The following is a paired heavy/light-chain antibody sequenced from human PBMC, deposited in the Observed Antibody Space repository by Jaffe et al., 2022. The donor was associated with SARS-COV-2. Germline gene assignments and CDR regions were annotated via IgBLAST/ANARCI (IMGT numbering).Light chain of an antibody. V-gene: IGLV2-14*03. CDR2: DVS. J-gene: IGLJ3*02. CDR1: SNDIGGYNF. CDR3: SSYRSTNTLV. Sequence: QSALTQPASVSGSPGQSVTISCTGTSNDIGGYNFVSWYQQHPGKAPKLMIYDVSNRPPGVSDRFSGSKSGNTASLTISGLRAEDEADYHCSSYRSTNTLVFGGGTKLTVL.
Heavy chain of an antibody. CDR1: GASVSSSSYH. D-gene: IGHD3-16*01. Sequence: QVQLQESGPGLAKPSETLSLTCIVSGASVSSSSYHWGWIRQPPGKGLEWIGNFHYGGSTFYNPSLRSRVNLSVDTSKNHFSLRLASVTAADTAVYYCARRGSGRRGLFDYWGQGTLVTVSS. V-gene: IGHV4-39*02. J-gene: IGHJ4*02. CDR3: ARRGSGRRGLFDY. CDR2: FHYGGST.